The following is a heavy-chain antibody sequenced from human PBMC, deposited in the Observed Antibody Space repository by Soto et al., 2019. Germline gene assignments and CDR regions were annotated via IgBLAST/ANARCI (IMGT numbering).Heavy chain of an antibody. CDR3: ARGRPYGIDG. CDR1: GFTFGSYW. V-gene: IGHV3-74*01. CDR2: IDSDGSST. J-gene: IGHJ6*02. Sequence: EVQLVESGGGLVQPGGSLRVSCAASGFTFGSYWMNWVRQAPGKGLVWVSRIDSDGSSTTYADSVKGRFTTSRDNAKNTLYLQMSSLRVEDTAVYYCARGRPYGIDGWGQGTTVTVSS.